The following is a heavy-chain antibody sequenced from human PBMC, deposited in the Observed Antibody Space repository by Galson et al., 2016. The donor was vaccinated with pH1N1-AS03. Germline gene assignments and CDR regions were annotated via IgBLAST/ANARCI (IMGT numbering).Heavy chain of an antibody. J-gene: IGHJ4*02. CDR1: GVIFSSAD. V-gene: IGHV3-23*01. CDR3: AKVSWGGNSTG. Sequence: SLRLSCAASGVIFSSADMSWVRQAPGKGFQWVSGINGGNGETYYADSVKGRFTISKDKSRNTLILQMNSLPAEDTAVYYCAKVSWGGNSTGWGPGTRVTVSS. CDR2: INGGNGET. D-gene: IGHD4-23*01.